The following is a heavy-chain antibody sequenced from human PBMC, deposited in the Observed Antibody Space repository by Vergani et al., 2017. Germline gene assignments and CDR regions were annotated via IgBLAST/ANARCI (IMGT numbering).Heavy chain of an antibody. D-gene: IGHD2-15*01. CDR1: GFTFTSSA. Sequence: QMQLVQSGPEVKKPGTSVKVSCKASGFTFTSSAVQWVRQARGQRLEWIGWIVVGSGNTNYAQKFQERVTITRDMSTSTAYMELSSLRSEDTAVYYCAREGAVGYCSGGSCDEDYYYGMDVWGQGTTVTVSS. V-gene: IGHV1-58*01. J-gene: IGHJ6*02. CDR2: IVVGSGNT. CDR3: AREGAVGYCSGGSCDEDYYYGMDV.